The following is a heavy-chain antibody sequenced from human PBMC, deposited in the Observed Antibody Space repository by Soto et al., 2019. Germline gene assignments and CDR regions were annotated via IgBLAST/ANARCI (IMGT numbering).Heavy chain of an antibody. Sequence: QVPLVQSGAEVKKPGASVKVSCKASGYTFTSYGISWVRQAPGQGLEWMGWISAYNGNTNYAQKLQGRVTMTTDTSTSTAYMELRSLRSDDTAVYYGAGGGCSGGSCYSEEGYFDYWGQGTLVTVSS. D-gene: IGHD2-15*01. CDR2: ISAYNGNT. CDR1: GYTFTSYG. J-gene: IGHJ4*02. V-gene: IGHV1-18*01. CDR3: AGGGCSGGSCYSEEGYFDY.